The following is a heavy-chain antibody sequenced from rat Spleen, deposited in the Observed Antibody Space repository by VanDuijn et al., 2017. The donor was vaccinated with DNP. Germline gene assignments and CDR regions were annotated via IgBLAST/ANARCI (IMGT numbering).Heavy chain of an antibody. Sequence: EVQLVETEGALVQPGRSLKLSCVASGFTFSSYWMYWIRQAPGKGLEWIASIKTDGGSTHYPDSVKGRVTISRDNAENTVYLQMNSLRSEDTATYYCARHSDSGDYFDYWGQGVMVTVSS. J-gene: IGHJ2*01. CDR1: GFTFSSYW. V-gene: IGHV5-58*01. D-gene: IGHD1-1*01. CDR3: ARHSDSGDYFDY. CDR2: IKTDGGST.